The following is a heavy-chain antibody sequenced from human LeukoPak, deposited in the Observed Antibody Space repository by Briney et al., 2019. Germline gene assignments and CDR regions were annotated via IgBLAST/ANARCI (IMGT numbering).Heavy chain of an antibody. D-gene: IGHD1-1*01. CDR1: GYTFTNYG. V-gene: IGHV1-18*03. Sequence: ASVKVSCKASGYTFTNYGVSWVRQAPGQGLEWMGWIHTYNGHTNYAQKLQGRVTMTTDTSTSTAYMELSSLRSDDMAVYYCARDPGGTGPYYFDCWGQGTLVTVSS. CDR3: ARDPGGTGPYYFDC. CDR2: IHTYNGHT. J-gene: IGHJ4*02.